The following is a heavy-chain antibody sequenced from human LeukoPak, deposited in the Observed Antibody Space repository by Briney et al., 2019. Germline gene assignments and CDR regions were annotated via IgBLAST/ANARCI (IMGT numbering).Heavy chain of an antibody. D-gene: IGHD2-21*02. V-gene: IGHV4-39*01. CDR3: ARLRVTTGFDY. Sequence: PSETLSLTCTVSDGSLTRSSYYWGWLRQTPGGGLDWIGSIYYSGNAYYNPSLQGRVTMSVDTSKNQFSLKLNSVTVADTAVYFCARLRVTTGFDYWGQGIPVTVSS. CDR2: IYYSGNA. CDR1: DGSLTRSSYY. J-gene: IGHJ4*02.